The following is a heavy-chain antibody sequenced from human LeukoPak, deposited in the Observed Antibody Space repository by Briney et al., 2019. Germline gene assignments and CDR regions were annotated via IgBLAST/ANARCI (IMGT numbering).Heavy chain of an antibody. V-gene: IGHV4-61*01. D-gene: IGHD5-24*01. J-gene: IGHJ3*02. CDR1: GGSVSSGSYH. CDR3: ARAGDGYNHDAFDI. Sequence: SETLSLTCTVSGGSVSSGSYHWSWIRQPPGKGLEWIGYIYYSGSTNYNPSLKSRVTISVDTSKNQFSLKLCSVTAADTAVYYCARAGDGYNHDAFDIWGQGTMVTVSS. CDR2: IYYSGST.